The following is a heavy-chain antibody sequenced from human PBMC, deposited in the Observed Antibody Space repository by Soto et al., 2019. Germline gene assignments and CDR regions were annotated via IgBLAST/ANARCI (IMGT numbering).Heavy chain of an antibody. V-gene: IGHV3-64D*06. CDR1: GFTFSSYA. CDR3: VKSDYGSGSYYIGNAFDI. Sequence: GGSLRLSCSASGFTFSSYAMHWVRQAPGKGLEYVSAISSNGGSTYYADSVKGRFTISRDNSKNTLYLQMSSLRAEDTAVYYCVKSDYGSGSYYIGNAFDIWGQGTIVTVSS. D-gene: IGHD3-10*01. CDR2: ISSNGGST. J-gene: IGHJ3*02.